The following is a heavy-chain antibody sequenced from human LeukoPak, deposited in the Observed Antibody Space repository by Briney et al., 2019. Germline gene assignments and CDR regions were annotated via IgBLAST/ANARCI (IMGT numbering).Heavy chain of an antibody. D-gene: IGHD5-24*01. J-gene: IGHJ3*02. V-gene: IGHV3-48*03. CDR2: IGSSGGSR. Sequence: GGSLRLSCAAPGFTFSSYEMDWVRGAPGKGPELVSYIGSSGGSRYYADSVKGRFTSSRDNAKNSLYLQMNSLRVEDTAVYYCAREDGDAFDIWGQGTVVSVSS. CDR3: AREDGDAFDI. CDR1: GFTFSSYE.